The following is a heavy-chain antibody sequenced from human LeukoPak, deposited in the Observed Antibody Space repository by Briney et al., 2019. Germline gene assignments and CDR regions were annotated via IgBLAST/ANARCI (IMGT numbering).Heavy chain of an antibody. CDR1: GYTFTSYY. V-gene: IGHV1-46*01. CDR3: VSIGRHLDPFDY. CDR2: INPSGDST. J-gene: IGHJ4*02. Sequence: ASVKVSCKASGYTFTSYYLHWVRQAPGQGLEWMGIINPSGDSTTYAQRSQDRITMTRDMSTSTVYMELSSLRSEDTAVYYCVSIGRHLDPFDYWGQGTLVTVSS. D-gene: IGHD2-21*01.